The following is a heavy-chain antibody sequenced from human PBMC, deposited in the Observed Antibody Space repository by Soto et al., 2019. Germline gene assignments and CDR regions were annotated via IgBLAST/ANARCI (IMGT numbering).Heavy chain of an antibody. Sequence: GGSLRLSCEGSGFTFSSYSMNWGRQAPGKGLEWVSSISGSGGYIYYADSVKGRFTISRDNAKNSLYLQLTSRRDEDTALYYCARDRQSTPWYAADYWGQGSLVTVSS. V-gene: IGHV3-21*01. CDR2: ISGSGGYI. D-gene: IGHD6-13*01. CDR1: GFTFSSYS. CDR3: ARDRQSTPWYAADY. J-gene: IGHJ4*02.